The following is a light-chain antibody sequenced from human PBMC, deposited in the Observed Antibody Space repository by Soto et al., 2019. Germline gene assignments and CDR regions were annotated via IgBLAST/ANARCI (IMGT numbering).Light chain of an antibody. Sequence: EIVMTQSPATLSVSPGERATLSCRASQSVSGNLAWYQQKPGQAPRLLIYGASTRATGIPARFSGSGSGTEFTLTITSLLSEDFAVYYCQQYNNWRPTFGQGTKVEIK. CDR2: GAS. V-gene: IGKV3D-15*01. CDR1: QSVSGN. CDR3: QQYNNWRPT. J-gene: IGKJ1*01.